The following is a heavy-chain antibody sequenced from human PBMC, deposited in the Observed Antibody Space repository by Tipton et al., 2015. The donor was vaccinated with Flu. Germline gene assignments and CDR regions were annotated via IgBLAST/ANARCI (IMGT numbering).Heavy chain of an antibody. CDR1: GGSISSYY. Sequence: TLSLTCTVSGGSISSYYWSWIRQPTGKGLEWIGRIYTSGSTNYNPSLKSRVTMSVDTSKNQFSLKLSSVTAADTAVYYCARGPPSFYYYYGMDVWGQGTTVTVSS. J-gene: IGHJ6*02. V-gene: IGHV4-4*07. CDR2: IYTSGST. CDR3: ARGPPSFYYYYGMDV.